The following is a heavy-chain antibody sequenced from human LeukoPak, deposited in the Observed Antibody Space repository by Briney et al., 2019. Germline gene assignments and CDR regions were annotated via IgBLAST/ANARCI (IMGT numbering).Heavy chain of an antibody. V-gene: IGHV3-53*01. CDR1: GFTVSSNY. Sequence: GGSLRLSCAASGFTVSSNYMSWVRQAPGKGLEWVSIIHSGGTTNYVDSVKGRFTISRDNSRNTLYLQMNSLRAEDTAVYYCAKGQRWESPHYLDSWGQGTLVTVSS. CDR2: IHSGGTT. J-gene: IGHJ4*02. D-gene: IGHD1-26*01. CDR3: AKGQRWESPHYLDS.